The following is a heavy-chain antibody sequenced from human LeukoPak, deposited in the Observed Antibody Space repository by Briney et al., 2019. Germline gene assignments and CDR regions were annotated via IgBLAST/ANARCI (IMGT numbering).Heavy chain of an antibody. D-gene: IGHD3-16*02. CDR2: IIPIFGTA. J-gene: IGHJ4*02. CDR1: GGTFSSYA. V-gene: IGHV1-69*13. Sequence: GASVKVSCKASGGTFSSYAISWVRQAPGQGLEWMGGIIPIFGTANYAQKFQGRVTITADESTSTAYMELSSLRSEDTAVYYCARRGVWGSYRFNYFDYWGQGTPVTVSS. CDR3: ARRGVWGSYRFNYFDY.